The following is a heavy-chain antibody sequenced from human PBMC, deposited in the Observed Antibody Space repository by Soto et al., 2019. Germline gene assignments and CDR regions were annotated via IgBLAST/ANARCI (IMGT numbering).Heavy chain of an antibody. CDR3: ARGYSSNSGCFDY. CDR1: GFTFSSYG. Sequence: QVQLVESGGGVVQPGRSLRLSCAASGFTFSSYGMHWVRQAPGKGLEWVAVIWYDGTNKYYADSVKGRFTISRDNSKTTRYLQMNSVRAEDTAVYYCARGYSSNSGCFDYWGQGNLVTVSA. V-gene: IGHV3-33*01. CDR2: IWYDGTNK. J-gene: IGHJ4*02. D-gene: IGHD6-13*01.